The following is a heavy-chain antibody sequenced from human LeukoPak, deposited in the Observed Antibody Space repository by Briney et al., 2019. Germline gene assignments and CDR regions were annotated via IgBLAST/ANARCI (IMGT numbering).Heavy chain of an antibody. CDR3: ARDRGMALGFGFDY. CDR1: GFTFSAYS. D-gene: IGHD3-10*01. CDR2: ISSSSSYI. V-gene: IGHV3-21*01. Sequence: GGSLRLSCAASGFTFSAYSMNWVRQAPGKGLEWVSSISSSSSYIYYADSVKGRFTISRDNAKNSLYLQMNGLRAEDTAVYYCARDRGMALGFGFDYWGQGTLVTVSS. J-gene: IGHJ4*02.